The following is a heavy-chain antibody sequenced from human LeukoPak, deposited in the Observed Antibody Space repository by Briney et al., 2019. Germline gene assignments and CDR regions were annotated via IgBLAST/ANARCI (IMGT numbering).Heavy chain of an antibody. D-gene: IGHD3-3*01. CDR3: SHAKVNYFWSGYYSASYYYYMDV. V-gene: IGHV2-5*01. CDR1: GFSLSTSGVG. CDR2: IYWNDDK. Sequence: YGPTLVNPTQTLTLTCTFSGFSLSTSGVGVGWIRQPPGKALEWLALIYWNDDKRYSPSLKSRLTITKDTSKNQVVLTMTNMDPVDTATYFCSHAKVNYFWSGYYSASYYYYMDVWGKGTTVTVSS. J-gene: IGHJ6*03.